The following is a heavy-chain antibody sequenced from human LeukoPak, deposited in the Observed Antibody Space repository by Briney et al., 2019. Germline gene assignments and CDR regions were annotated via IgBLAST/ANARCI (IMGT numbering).Heavy chain of an antibody. CDR2: ISGSGGST. CDR1: GFTFSSYA. J-gene: IGHJ4*02. D-gene: IGHD2-2*01. V-gene: IGHV3-23*01. CDR3: AKDLGYCSSTSCSGGDY. Sequence: WGSLRLSCAASGFTFSSYAMSWVRQAPGKGLEWVSAISGSGGSTYYADSVKGRFTISRDNSKNTLYLQMNSLRAEDTAVYYCAKDLGYCSSTSCSGGDYWGQGTLVTVSS.